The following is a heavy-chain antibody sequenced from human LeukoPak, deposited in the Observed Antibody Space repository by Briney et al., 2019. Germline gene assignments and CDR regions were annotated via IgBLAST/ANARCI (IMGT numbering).Heavy chain of an antibody. D-gene: IGHD5-18*01. CDR3: AKDMTGSRYSYGLRFDAFDI. CDR1: GFTFSYYA. V-gene: IGHV3-23*01. Sequence: GGSLRLSCAASGFTFSYYAMSWVRQAPGKGLEWVSAISGSGGSTYYADSVKGRVTISRDNSKNTLYLQMNSLRAEDTAVYYCAKDMTGSRYSYGLRFDAFDIWGQGTMVTVSS. CDR2: ISGSGGST. J-gene: IGHJ3*02.